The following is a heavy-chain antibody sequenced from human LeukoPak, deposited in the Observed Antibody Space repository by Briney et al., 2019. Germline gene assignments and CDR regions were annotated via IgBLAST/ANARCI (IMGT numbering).Heavy chain of an antibody. CDR1: GFTFSDYY. Sequence: GGSLRLSCAASGFTFSDYYMSWIRQAPGKGLEWVSYISNSGSTIYYADSVKGRFTISRDNAKNSLYLQMNSLRAEDTAVYYCARGFWSGYWDYYYYYMDVWGKGTTVTVSS. V-gene: IGHV3-11*04. D-gene: IGHD3-3*01. CDR3: ARGFWSGYWDYYYYYMDV. CDR2: ISNSGSTI. J-gene: IGHJ6*03.